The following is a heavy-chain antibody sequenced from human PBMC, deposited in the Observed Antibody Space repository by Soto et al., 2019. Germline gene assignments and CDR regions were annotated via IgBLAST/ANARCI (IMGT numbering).Heavy chain of an antibody. CDR3: ARVLPRSYDSSGYYETLDAFDI. J-gene: IGHJ3*02. V-gene: IGHV4-59*01. D-gene: IGHD3-22*01. Sequence: ALETHPHTCTVSGGTISSYYWIWIRQPTGKGLEGIGYIYYSGSTNYNPSLKSRVTISVDTSKNQFSLKLSSVTAADTAVYYCARVLPRSYDSSGYYETLDAFDIWGQGTMVTVSS. CDR1: GGTISSYY. CDR2: IYYSGST.